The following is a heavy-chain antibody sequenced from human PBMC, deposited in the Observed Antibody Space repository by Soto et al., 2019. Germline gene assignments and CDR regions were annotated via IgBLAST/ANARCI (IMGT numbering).Heavy chain of an antibody. J-gene: IGHJ4*02. V-gene: IGHV3-9*01. CDR3: ANDMRGASSLIVDY. CDR1: GFTFDDYV. Sequence: DVHLVESGGGLVQPGGSLRLSCAASGFTFDDYVMHWVRQAPGKGLEWVSGISWNSGTIDYADSVKGRFSISRDNAKNSLYLQMDSLRAEDTALYYCANDMRGASSLIVDYWGQGTLVTVSS. CDR2: ISWNSGTI. D-gene: IGHD2-8*01.